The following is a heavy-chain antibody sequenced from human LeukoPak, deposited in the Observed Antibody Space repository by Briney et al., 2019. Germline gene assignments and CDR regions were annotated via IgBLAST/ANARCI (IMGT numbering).Heavy chain of an antibody. D-gene: IGHD6-13*01. Sequence: GESLKISCKGSGYSFTSYWIGWVRQMPGKGLEWMGIIYPGDSDTRYSPSFQGQVTISADKSISTAYLQWSSLKASDTAMYYCARHPQDTHIAAAANEYYYYMDVWGKGTTVTVSS. V-gene: IGHV5-51*01. J-gene: IGHJ6*03. CDR2: IYPGDSDT. CDR3: ARHPQDTHIAAAANEYYYYMDV. CDR1: GYSFTSYW.